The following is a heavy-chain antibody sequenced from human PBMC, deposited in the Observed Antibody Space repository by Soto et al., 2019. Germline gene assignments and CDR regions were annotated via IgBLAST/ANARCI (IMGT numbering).Heavy chain of an antibody. CDR1: GDTFTSYD. Sequence: ASVKVSVKAPGDTFTSYDLNWVRQAPGQGLEWMGGINPQGGSTKYAQKFQGRVTMTRDTGGRTVYMELRSLRSDDTAISYSARSSGGNSGIIIEGSNWLDHWGQGTLDTV. D-gene: IGHD6-19*01. CDR3: ARSSGGNSGIIIEGSNWLDH. J-gene: IGHJ5*02. V-gene: IGHV1-46*01. CDR2: INPQGGST.